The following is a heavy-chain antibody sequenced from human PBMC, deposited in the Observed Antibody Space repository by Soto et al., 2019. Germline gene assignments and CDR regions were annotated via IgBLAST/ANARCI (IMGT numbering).Heavy chain of an antibody. CDR3: ARNLLQASDY. J-gene: IGHJ4*02. CDR2: IYYSGST. V-gene: IGHV4-31*03. CDR1: GGSISSGGYY. D-gene: IGHD4-4*01. Sequence: SETLSLTCTVSGGSISSGGYYWSWIRQHPGKGLEWIGYIYYSGSTYYNPSLKSRVTISVDTSKNQFSLKLSSVTAAVTAVYYCARNLLQASDYWGQGTLVTVSS.